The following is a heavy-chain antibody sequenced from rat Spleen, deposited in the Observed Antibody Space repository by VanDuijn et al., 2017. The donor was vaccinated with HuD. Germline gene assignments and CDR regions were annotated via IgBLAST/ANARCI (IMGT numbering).Heavy chain of an antibody. V-gene: IGHV5-19*01. CDR2: ISPSGRNT. J-gene: IGHJ2*01. CDR1: GFTFSSYW. Sequence: EVQLVESGGGLVQPGKSLKLSCVASGFTFSSYWIYWIRQAPTKGLEWVASISPSGRNTYYRDSVKGRFTISRDNAQNTLYLQMNSLRSEDTATYYCARENYYSGEYWGQGVMVTVSS. D-gene: IGHD1-1*01. CDR3: ARENYYSGEY.